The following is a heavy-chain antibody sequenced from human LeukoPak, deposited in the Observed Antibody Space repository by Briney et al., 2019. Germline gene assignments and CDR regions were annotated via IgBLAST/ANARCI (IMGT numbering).Heavy chain of an antibody. Sequence: GASVTVSFKASGYTFTSYGISWVRQAPGQGLEWMGWISAYNGNTNYAQKLQGRVTMTTDTSTSTAYMELRSLRSDDTAVYYCARDSRQLVRGRDFDYWGQGTLVTVSS. CDR2: ISAYNGNT. J-gene: IGHJ4*02. CDR3: ARDSRQLVRGRDFDY. V-gene: IGHV1-18*01. D-gene: IGHD6-13*01. CDR1: GYTFTSYG.